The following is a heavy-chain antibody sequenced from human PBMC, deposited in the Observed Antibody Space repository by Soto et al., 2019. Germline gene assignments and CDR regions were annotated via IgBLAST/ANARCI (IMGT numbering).Heavy chain of an antibody. Sequence: QVQLVESGGGVVQPGRSLRLSCAASGFTFSSYAMHWVRQAPGKGLEWVAVISYDGSNKYYADSVKGRFTISRDNSKHTLYLQMNSLRAEDTAVYYCARSPVDYYDSSGRGGGYFDYWGQGTLVTVSS. J-gene: IGHJ4*02. CDR1: GFTFSSYA. V-gene: IGHV3-30-3*01. CDR3: ARSPVDYYDSSGRGGGYFDY. CDR2: ISYDGSNK. D-gene: IGHD3-22*01.